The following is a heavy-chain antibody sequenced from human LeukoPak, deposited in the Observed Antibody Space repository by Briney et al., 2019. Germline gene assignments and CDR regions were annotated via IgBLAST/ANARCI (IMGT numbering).Heavy chain of an antibody. CDR2: INPNSGGT. CDR3: ARGEGDSSSWPLNY. V-gene: IGHV1-2*02. D-gene: IGHD6-13*01. J-gene: IGHJ4*02. CDR1: GYIFTGYY. Sequence: ASVKVSCKASGYIFTGYYMHWVRQAPGQGLEWMGWINPNSGGTKYAQQFRGRVTMTRDTSISTAYMELSRLTSDDTAVYYCARGEGDSSSWPLNYWGQGTLVPVSS.